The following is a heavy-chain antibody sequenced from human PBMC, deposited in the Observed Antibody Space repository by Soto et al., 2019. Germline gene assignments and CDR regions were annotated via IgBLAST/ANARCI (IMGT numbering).Heavy chain of an antibody. CDR1: GYTFTSYY. J-gene: IGHJ4*02. CDR3: ARGLGLGDY. V-gene: IGHV1-46*01. D-gene: IGHD3-9*01. CDR2: INPNGGST. Sequence: QVQLVQSGAEVKKPGASVKLSCKASGYTFTSYYIHWVRQAPGQGLEWIGIINPNGGSTNYAHNFKGRLTVTRDTSTATVYMELGALTSEDTAVYYCARGLGLGDYWGKGTLVTVSS.